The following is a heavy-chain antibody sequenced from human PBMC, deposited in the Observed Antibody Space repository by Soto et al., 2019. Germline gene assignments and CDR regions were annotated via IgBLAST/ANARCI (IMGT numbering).Heavy chain of an antibody. Sequence: PGGSLRLSCAASGFAFSSYGMHWVRQAPGKGLEWVAVISYDGSNKYYADSVKGRFTISRDNSKNTLYLQMNSLRAEDTAVYYCAKILRYFDWSQYYWGQGTLVTVSS. CDR1: GFAFSSYG. J-gene: IGHJ4*02. CDR2: ISYDGSNK. D-gene: IGHD3-9*01. CDR3: AKILRYFDWSQYY. V-gene: IGHV3-30*18.